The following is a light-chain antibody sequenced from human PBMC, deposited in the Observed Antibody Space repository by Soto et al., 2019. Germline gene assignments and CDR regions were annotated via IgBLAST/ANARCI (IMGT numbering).Light chain of an antibody. CDR2: EAT. J-gene: IGLJ3*02. Sequence: QSALTQPASVSGSPGQASTISCTGSSSDVGTYDLVSWYQHHPGADPKLMIYEATRRPSGISNRFSGSKSGNTASLTISGLQAEDEADYYCCSFAGSNSWVFGGGTKLTVL. CDR1: SSDVGTYDL. V-gene: IGLV2-23*01. CDR3: CSFAGSNSWV.